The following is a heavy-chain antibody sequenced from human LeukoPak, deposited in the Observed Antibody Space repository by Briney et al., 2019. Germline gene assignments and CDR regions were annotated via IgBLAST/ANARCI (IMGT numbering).Heavy chain of an antibody. D-gene: IGHD3-22*01. CDR2: FYVGGVT. Sequence: SETLSLTCIVSGGSITNNYWSWIRQPAGRQLKWFGRFYVGGVTEYHRSLKSRITLSEDTPKNQSSLRLTSVTAADTAVYYCAREGRDYDGSGYYGFDYWGRGTLVTVSS. V-gene: IGHV4-4*07. J-gene: IGHJ4*02. CDR1: GGSITNNY. CDR3: AREGRDYDGSGYYGFDY.